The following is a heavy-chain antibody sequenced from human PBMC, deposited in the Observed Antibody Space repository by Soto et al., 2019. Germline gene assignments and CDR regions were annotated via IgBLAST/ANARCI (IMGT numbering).Heavy chain of an antibody. CDR2: INTNTGNP. V-gene: IGHV7-4-1*01. CDR3: AREGDYYDSSGYYSGFDP. J-gene: IGHJ5*02. D-gene: IGHD3-22*01. CDR1: VYTFTSYA. Sequence: ASVTVSCKASVYTFTSYAMNWVRQAPGQGLEWMGWINTNTGNPTYAQGFTGRFVFSLDTSVSTAYLQICSLKAEDTAVYYCAREGDYYDSSGYYSGFDPWGQGTLVTVSS.